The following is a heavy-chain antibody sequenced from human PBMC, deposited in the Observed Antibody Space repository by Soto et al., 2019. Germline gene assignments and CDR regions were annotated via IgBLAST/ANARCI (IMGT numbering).Heavy chain of an antibody. CDR3: TTGSDTAMVIEYFDY. Sequence: PGGSLRLSCAASGFTFSNAWMSWVRQAPGKGLEWVGRIKSKTDGGTTDYAAPVKGRFTISRDDSKNTLYLQMNSLKTEDTAVYYCTTGSDTAMVIEYFDYWGQGTLVTVSS. CDR2: IKSKTDGGTT. V-gene: IGHV3-15*01. J-gene: IGHJ4*02. D-gene: IGHD5-18*01. CDR1: GFTFSNAW.